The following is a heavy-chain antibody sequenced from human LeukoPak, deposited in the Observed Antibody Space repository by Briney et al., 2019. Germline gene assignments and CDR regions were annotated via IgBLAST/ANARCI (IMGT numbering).Heavy chain of an antibody. V-gene: IGHV4-34*01. Sequence: SETLSLTCAVYGGSFSGYYWSWIRQPPGKGLEWIGEINHSGSTNYNPSLKSRVTISVGTSKNQFSLKLSSVTAADTAVYYCARGNFDWLSYYFDYWGQGTLVTVSS. D-gene: IGHD3-9*01. CDR1: GGSFSGYY. CDR2: INHSGST. J-gene: IGHJ4*02. CDR3: ARGNFDWLSYYFDY.